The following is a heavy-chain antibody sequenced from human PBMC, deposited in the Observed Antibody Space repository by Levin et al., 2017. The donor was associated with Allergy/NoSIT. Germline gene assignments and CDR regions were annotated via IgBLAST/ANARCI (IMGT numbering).Heavy chain of an antibody. D-gene: IGHD3-16*02. CDR3: VRPRRMALRYDAFDI. J-gene: IGHJ3*02. CDR1: GYTFPSYW. CDR2: IYPGDSDT. Sequence: GESLKISCKGSGYTFPSYWIGWVRQMPEKGLEWMGIIYPGDSDTRYSPSFQGQVTISVDKSISTAYLQWSSLTASDTAIYYCVRPRRMALRYDAFDIWGQGTMVTVSS. V-gene: IGHV5-51*01.